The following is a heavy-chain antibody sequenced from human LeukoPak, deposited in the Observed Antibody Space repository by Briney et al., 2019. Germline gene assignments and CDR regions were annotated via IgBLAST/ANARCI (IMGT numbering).Heavy chain of an antibody. Sequence: GGSLRLSCAASGFTFNSYSMYWARQAPGKGLEWVSSISSSSSHMFYADSVKGRFSISRDNANNSLYLQMNSLRAEDTAVYYCVRDSGSSYGYYFLHWGQGRPVTVSS. D-gene: IGHD1-26*01. V-gene: IGHV3-21*01. CDR1: GFTFNSYS. CDR3: VRDSGSSYGYYFLH. CDR2: ISSSSSHM. J-gene: IGHJ1*01.